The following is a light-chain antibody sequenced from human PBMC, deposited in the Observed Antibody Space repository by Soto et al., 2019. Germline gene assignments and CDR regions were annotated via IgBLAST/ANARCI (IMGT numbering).Light chain of an antibody. Sequence: EIVLTQSTATLSSSPGERATLSCRASQSVSSYLAWYQQKPGQAPRLLIYDASNRATGIPARFSGSGSGTDFTLTIRSLEPEDFAVYYCQQRSNWPPLTFGGGTKVEIK. CDR3: QQRSNWPPLT. CDR2: DAS. J-gene: IGKJ4*01. V-gene: IGKV3-11*01. CDR1: QSVSSY.